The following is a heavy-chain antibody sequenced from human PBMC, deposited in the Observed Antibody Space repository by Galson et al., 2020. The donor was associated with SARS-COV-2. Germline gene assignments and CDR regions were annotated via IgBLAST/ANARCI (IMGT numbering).Heavy chain of an antibody. CDR2: INHSGST. V-gene: IGHV4-34*01. J-gene: IGHJ4*02. CDR3: ARGLNLGMAAADY. D-gene: IGHD6-13*01. Sequence: SETLSLTCAVYGGSFSGYYWSWIRQPPGKGLEWIGEINHSGSTNYNPSLKSRVTISVDTSKNQFSLKLSSVTAADTAVYYCARGLNLGMAAADYWGQGTLVTVSS. CDR1: GGSFSGYY.